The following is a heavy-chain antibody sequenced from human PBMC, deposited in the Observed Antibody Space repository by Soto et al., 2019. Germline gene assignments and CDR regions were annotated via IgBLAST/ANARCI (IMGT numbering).Heavy chain of an antibody. J-gene: IGHJ5*02. CDR1: GASISNYN. CDR2: IYYSGST. Sequence: TLSLTFLVSGASISNYNWSWVRQPPGKRLEWIGYIYYSGSTDYNPSLKSRVAISLDTSNNQFSLNLTSVTAADTAVYYCAQESVWSCWIDTWGQRSLVTVSS. V-gene: IGHV4-59*01. CDR3: AQESVWSCWIDT. D-gene: IGHD6-19*01.